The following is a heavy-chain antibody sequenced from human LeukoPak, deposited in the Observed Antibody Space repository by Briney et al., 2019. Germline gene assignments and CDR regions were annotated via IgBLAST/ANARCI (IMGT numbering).Heavy chain of an antibody. J-gene: IGHJ5*02. CDR3: AREKPAPYDSSGYSVPANNWFDP. V-gene: IGHV4-34*01. Sequence: PSETLSLTCAVYGGSFSGYYWSWIRQPPGKGLEWIGEINHSGSTNYNPSLKSRVTLSVDTSKNQFSLKLSSVTAADTAVYYCAREKPAPYDSSGYSVPANNWFDPWGQGTLVTVSS. D-gene: IGHD3-22*01. CDR2: INHSGST. CDR1: GGSFSGYY.